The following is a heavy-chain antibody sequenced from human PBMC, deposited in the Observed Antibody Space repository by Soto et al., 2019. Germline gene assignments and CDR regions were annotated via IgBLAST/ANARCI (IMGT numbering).Heavy chain of an antibody. CDR3: ARGWEDIVVVPAARAYYYGMDV. CDR2: INHSGST. Sequence: QVQLQQWGAGLLKPSETLSLTCAVYGGSFSGYYWSWIRQPPGKGLEWFGEINHSGSTNYNPSLKSRVTISVDTSKNQFSLKLSSVTAADTAVYYCARGWEDIVVVPAARAYYYGMDVWGQGTTVTVSS. J-gene: IGHJ6*02. CDR1: GGSFSGYY. V-gene: IGHV4-34*01. D-gene: IGHD2-2*01.